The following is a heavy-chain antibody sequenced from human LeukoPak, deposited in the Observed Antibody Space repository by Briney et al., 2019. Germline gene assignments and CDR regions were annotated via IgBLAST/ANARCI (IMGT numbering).Heavy chain of an antibody. Sequence: SETLSLTCTVSGDSVRSYYWGWIRQPAGKGLEWIGRVHTSGSTNHNPSLKSRLSMSVDTSENQFSLRLTSVTAADTAVYYCARAMGAVAATGDFYHYGLDVWGQGTTVTVSS. V-gene: IGHV4-4*07. CDR2: VHTSGST. CDR3: ARAMGAVAATGDFYHYGLDV. D-gene: IGHD6-19*01. J-gene: IGHJ6*02. CDR1: GDSVRSYY.